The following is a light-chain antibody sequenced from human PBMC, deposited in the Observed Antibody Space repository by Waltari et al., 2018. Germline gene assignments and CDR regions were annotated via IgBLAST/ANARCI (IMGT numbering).Light chain of an antibody. V-gene: IGKV4-1*01. CDR2: WAS. CDR1: LILLYDFDNKNY. Sequence: DIVMTQSPDSLAVSLGERATINCESSLILLYDFDNKNYLAWYQQKPGQPPKLLIHWASTRESGVPDRFSGGGSGTEFALTISSLQAEDVAVYYCQQYLRAPRTFGQGTALEIK. CDR3: QQYLRAPRT. J-gene: IGKJ2*02.